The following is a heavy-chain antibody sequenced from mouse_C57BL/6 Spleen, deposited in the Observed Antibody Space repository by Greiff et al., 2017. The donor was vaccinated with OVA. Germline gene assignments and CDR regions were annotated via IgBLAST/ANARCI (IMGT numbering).Heavy chain of an antibody. D-gene: IGHD1-1*01. CDR2: IWSGGST. CDR3: ARRGREVAGAMDY. CDR1: GFSLTSYG. J-gene: IGHJ4*01. V-gene: IGHV2-2*01. Sequence: VMLVESGPGLVQPSQCLSITCTVSGFSLTSYGVHWVRQSPGKGLEWLGAIWSGGSTDYNAAFITRLSISKDYCKSQVFYKKNRMQADDTAIYDCARRGREVAGAMDYWGQGTSVTVSS.